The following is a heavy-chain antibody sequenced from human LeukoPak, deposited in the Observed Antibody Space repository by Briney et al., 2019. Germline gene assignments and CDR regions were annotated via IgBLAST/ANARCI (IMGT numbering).Heavy chain of an antibody. CDR1: GYTLTELS. J-gene: IGHJ6*03. CDR2: FDPEDGET. V-gene: IGHV1-24*01. CDR3: ATDSPTDVAARSYYYMDV. D-gene: IGHD5-12*01. Sequence: ASVKVSCKVSGYTLTELSMHWVRQAPGKGLEWMGGFDPEDGETIYAQKFQGRVTMTEDTSTDTAYMELSSLRSEDTAVYYWATDSPTDVAARSYYYMDVWGKGTTVTVSS.